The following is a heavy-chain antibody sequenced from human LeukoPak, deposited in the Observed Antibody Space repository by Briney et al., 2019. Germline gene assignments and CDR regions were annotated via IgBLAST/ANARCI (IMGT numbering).Heavy chain of an antibody. D-gene: IGHD5-12*01. V-gene: IGHV1-2*02. Sequence: ASVTVSCKASGYTFSGYYMHWVRRAPGQGFEWMGRIDSNSGGTNYAQNFQGRVTMTRDTSISTVYMELSRLRSDDTAVYYCTRDRGYDYFFDYWGQGTLVTVSS. CDR3: TRDRGYDYFFDY. CDR1: GYTFSGYY. J-gene: IGHJ4*02. CDR2: IDSNSGGT.